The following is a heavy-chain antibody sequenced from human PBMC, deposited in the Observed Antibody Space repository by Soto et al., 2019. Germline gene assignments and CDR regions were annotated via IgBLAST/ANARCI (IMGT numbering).Heavy chain of an antibody. CDR2: ISGSGGST. J-gene: IGHJ4*02. CDR1: GFTFSSYA. CDR3: ANDDPNTAMARPLDY. D-gene: IGHD5-18*01. V-gene: IGHV3-23*01. Sequence: EVQLLESGGGLVEPGGSLSLSCAASGFTFSSYAMSWVRQAPGKGLEWVSAISGSGGSTYYADSVKGRFTISRDNSKNTLHLQMNGLRVENTAVYYCANDDPNTAMARPLDYWGQGTLVTVSS.